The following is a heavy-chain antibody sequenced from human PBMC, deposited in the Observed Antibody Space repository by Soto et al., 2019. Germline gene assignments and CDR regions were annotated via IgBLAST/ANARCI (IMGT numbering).Heavy chain of an antibody. J-gene: IGHJ6*02. D-gene: IGHD4-4*01. V-gene: IGHV1-2*04. CDR2: INPNSGGT. Sequence: ASVKVSCKASGYTFTGYYMHLVRQAPGQGLEWMGWINPNSGGTNYAQKFQGWVTMTRDTSISTAYMELSRLRSDDTAVYYCARGVYSNSYTNYYYGMDVWGQGTTVTVSS. CDR3: ARGVYSNSYTNYYYGMDV. CDR1: GYTFTGYY.